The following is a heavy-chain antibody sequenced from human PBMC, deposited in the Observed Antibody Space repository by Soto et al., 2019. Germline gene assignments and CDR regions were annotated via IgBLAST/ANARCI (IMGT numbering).Heavy chain of an antibody. CDR1: GGSISSGGYY. CDR3: ARVLEYYYDSSVADYFDY. J-gene: IGHJ4*02. D-gene: IGHD3-22*01. V-gene: IGHV4-31*03. CDR2: IYYSGST. Sequence: NPSETLSLTCTVSGGSISSGGYYWSWIRQHPGKGLEWIGYIYYSGSTYYNPSLKSRVTISVDTSKNQFSLKLSSVTAADTAVYYCARVLEYYYDSSVADYFDYWGQGTLVTVPQ.